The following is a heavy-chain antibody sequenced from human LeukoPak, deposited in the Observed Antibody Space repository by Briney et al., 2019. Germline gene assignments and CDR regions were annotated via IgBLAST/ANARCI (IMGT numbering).Heavy chain of an antibody. V-gene: IGHV3-30*14. D-gene: IGHD1-26*01. CDR2: ISYDGSNK. CDR3: ARTQYSGSYYDAFDI. J-gene: IGHJ3*02. Sequence: PGGSLRLSCAASGFTFSSYAMHWVRQAPGKGLEWVAVISYDGSNKYYADSVKGRFTISRDNSKNTLYLQMNSLRAEDTAVYYCARTQYSGSYYDAFDIWGQGTMVTVSS. CDR1: GFTFSSYA.